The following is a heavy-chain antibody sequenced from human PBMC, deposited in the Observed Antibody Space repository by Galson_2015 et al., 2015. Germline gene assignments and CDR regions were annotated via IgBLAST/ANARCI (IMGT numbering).Heavy chain of an antibody. CDR2: INPNSGGT. V-gene: IGHV1-2*06. J-gene: IGHJ4*02. CDR1: GYTFTGYY. D-gene: IGHD2-2*01. Sequence: SVKVSCKASGYTFTGYYMHWVRQAPGQGLEWMGRINPNSGGTNYAQKFQGRVTMTRDTSISTAYMELSRLRSDDTAVYYCARDIVVVPAAMRGGAGYWGQGTLVTVSS. CDR3: ARDIVVVPAAMRGGAGY.